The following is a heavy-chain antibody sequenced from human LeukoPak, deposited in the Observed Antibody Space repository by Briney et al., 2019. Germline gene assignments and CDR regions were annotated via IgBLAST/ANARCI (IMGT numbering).Heavy chain of an antibody. V-gene: IGHV4-30-4*01. Sequence: SQTLSLTCTVSGGSISSGDYYWSWIRQPPGKGLEWIGYIYYSGSTYYNPPLKSRVTISVDTSKNQFSLKLSSVTAADTAVYYCASGYSYGSVLDYWGQGTLVTVSS. J-gene: IGHJ4*02. D-gene: IGHD5-18*01. CDR3: ASGYSYGSVLDY. CDR1: GGSISSGDYY. CDR2: IYYSGST.